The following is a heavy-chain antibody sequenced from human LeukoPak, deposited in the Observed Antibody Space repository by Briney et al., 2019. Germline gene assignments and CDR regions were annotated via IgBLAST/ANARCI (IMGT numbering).Heavy chain of an antibody. Sequence: GGPLRLSCAASGFAFSTLTMNWVRQAPGKGLEWVSSITSSGTNIYYTDSLKGRFTISGDNAKNSLHLQLNSLRAEDTAVYYCARDLDYFDYWGQGTLVTVSS. CDR3: ARDLDYFDY. J-gene: IGHJ4*02. CDR2: ITSSGTNI. CDR1: GFAFSTLT. V-gene: IGHV3-21*01.